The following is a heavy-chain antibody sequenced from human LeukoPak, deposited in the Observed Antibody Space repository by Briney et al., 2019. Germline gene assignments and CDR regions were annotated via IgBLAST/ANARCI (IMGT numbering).Heavy chain of an antibody. V-gene: IGHV4-59*12. CDR1: GGSISSYY. J-gene: IGHJ4*02. Sequence: SETLSLTCTVSGGSISSYYWSWIRQPPGKGLEWIGYIYYSGSTNYNPSLKSRVTISVDRSKNQFSLKLSSVTAADTAVYYCARARGDGYNSVWDYFDYWSQGTLVTVSS. CDR3: ARARGDGYNSVWDYFDY. CDR2: IYYSGST. D-gene: IGHD5-24*01.